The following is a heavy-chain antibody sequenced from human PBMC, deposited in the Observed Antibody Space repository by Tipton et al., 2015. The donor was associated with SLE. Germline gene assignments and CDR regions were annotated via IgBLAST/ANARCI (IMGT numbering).Heavy chain of an antibody. D-gene: IGHD4/OR15-4a*01. CDR2: IYYTGST. V-gene: IGHV4-39*01. CDR3: ARGTRERGLYYLDH. J-gene: IGHJ4*02. Sequence: LRLSCTVSGGSISSSTYYWGWIRQPPGKGLEWIGTIYYTGSTYYNPSLKSRVTISVDTSKNRFSLKLSSVTAADTAVYYCARGTRERGLYYLDHWGQGTLVTVSS. CDR1: GGSISSSTYY.